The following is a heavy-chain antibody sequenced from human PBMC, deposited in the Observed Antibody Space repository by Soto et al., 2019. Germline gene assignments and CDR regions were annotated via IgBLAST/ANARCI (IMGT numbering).Heavy chain of an antibody. CDR2: INAGNGNT. D-gene: IGHD2-15*01. V-gene: IGHV1-3*01. CDR3: ARDSCIGGSCYQSGFDY. Sequence: ASVKVSCKASGYTFISYVMHWVRQAPGQRLEWMGWINAGNGNTKYSQKFQGRVTITRDTSASTAYMELSSLRSEDTAMFYCARDSCIGGSCYQSGFDYWGQGTLVTVSS. J-gene: IGHJ4*02. CDR1: GYTFISYV.